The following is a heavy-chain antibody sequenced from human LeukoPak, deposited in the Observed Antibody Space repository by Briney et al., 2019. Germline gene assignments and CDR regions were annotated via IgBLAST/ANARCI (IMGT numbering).Heavy chain of an antibody. V-gene: IGHV3-23*01. CDR2: ICGSGHKT. Sequence: PGGCLRLSCPASGFTFSSYAMSWVRQAPGKGLEWVASICGSGHKTYYADSVRGRFTVSRDNSRSKVYLQMKSLSAEDTAVYHCAKDPYYSNNSPEYFQHWGQGTLVTVSS. CDR1: GFTFSSYA. J-gene: IGHJ1*01. D-gene: IGHD2/OR15-2a*01. CDR3: AKDPYYSNNSPEYFQH.